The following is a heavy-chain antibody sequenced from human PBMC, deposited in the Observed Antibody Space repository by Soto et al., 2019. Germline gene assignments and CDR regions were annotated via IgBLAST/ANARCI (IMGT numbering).Heavy chain of an antibody. CDR3: ARVMRSLLSITALDT. J-gene: IGHJ5*02. Sequence: ASVKVSCKASGYTFTGYYMHWVRQAPGQGLEWMGMIDPSGGKTNYAQKFQGRVTMTRDTSTSTVYMALSSLRSEDTAIYFCARVMRSLLSITALDTWGQGTLVTVSS. V-gene: IGHV1-46*01. D-gene: IGHD5-18*01. CDR2: IDPSGGKT. CDR1: GYTFTGYY.